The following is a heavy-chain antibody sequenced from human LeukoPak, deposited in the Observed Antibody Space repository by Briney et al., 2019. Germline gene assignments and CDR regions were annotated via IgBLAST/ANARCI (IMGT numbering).Heavy chain of an antibody. CDR2: IYQSGST. CDR1: GGSISSSNW. CDR3: ARGKGKAGHTLDY. D-gene: IGHD6-19*01. Sequence: SGTLSLTCAVSGGSISSSNWWSWGRQPPGKGLEWIGEIYQSGSTNYNPSLKSRVTISVDKSKNQFTLKLSSVTAADTAVYYCARGKGKAGHTLDYWGQGILVTVSS. J-gene: IGHJ4*02. V-gene: IGHV4-4*02.